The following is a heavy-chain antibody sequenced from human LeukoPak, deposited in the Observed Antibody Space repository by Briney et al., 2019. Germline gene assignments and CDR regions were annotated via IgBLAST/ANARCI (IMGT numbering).Heavy chain of an antibody. V-gene: IGHV3-23*01. J-gene: IGHJ6*02. CDR2: ISGSGGST. CDR1: GFTFSSYA. CDR3: AKGRRYCSSTSCYEFYYGMDV. D-gene: IGHD2-2*01. Sequence: GGSLRLSCAASGFTFSSYAMSWVRQAPGKGLEWVSAISGSGGSTYYADSVKGRFTISRDNSKNTLYLQMNSLRAEDTAVYYCAKGRRYCSSTSCYEFYYGMDVWGQGTTVTVSS.